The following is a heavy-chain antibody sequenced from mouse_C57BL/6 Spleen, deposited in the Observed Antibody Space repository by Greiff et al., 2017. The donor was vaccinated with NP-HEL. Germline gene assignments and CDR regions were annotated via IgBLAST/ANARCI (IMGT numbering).Heavy chain of an antibody. J-gene: IGHJ4*01. V-gene: IGHV2-5*01. Sequence: QVQLQQSGPGLVQPSQSLSITCTVSGFSLTSYGVHWVRQSPGKGLEWLGVIWRGGSTDYNAAFMSRLSITKDNSKSQVFFKMNSLQADDTAIYYCAIPYYDYDGGPWYAMDDWGQGTSVTVSS. CDR1: GFSLTSYG. D-gene: IGHD2-4*01. CDR3: AIPYYDYDGGPWYAMDD. CDR2: IWRGGST.